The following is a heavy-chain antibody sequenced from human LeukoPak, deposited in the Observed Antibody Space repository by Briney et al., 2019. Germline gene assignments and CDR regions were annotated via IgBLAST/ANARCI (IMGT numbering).Heavy chain of an antibody. J-gene: IGHJ4*02. CDR1: GFTFSGYS. CDR3: ARVYGSGSYAAFDY. D-gene: IGHD3-10*01. V-gene: IGHV3-48*01. CDR2: ISSSSSTI. Sequence: GGSLRLSCAASGFTFSGYSMNWVRQAPGKGLEWVSYISSSSSTIYYADSVKGRFTISRDNAKNSLYLQMNSLRAEDTAVYYCARVYGSGSYAAFDYWGQGTLVTVSS.